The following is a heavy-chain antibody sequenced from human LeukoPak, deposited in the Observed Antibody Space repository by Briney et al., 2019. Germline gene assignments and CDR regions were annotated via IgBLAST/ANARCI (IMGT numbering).Heavy chain of an antibody. CDR2: IYYSGST. D-gene: IGHD6-19*01. J-gene: IGHJ4*02. Sequence: SETLSLTCTVSVGSISSSAWLSWVRQPPGKGLEWIGYIYYSGSTNYNPSLKSRVTISVDTSKNQFSLKLSSVTAADTAVYYCARGSSGGWYYFDYWGQGTLVTVSS. CDR1: VGSISSSAW. CDR3: ARGSSGGWYYFDY. V-gene: IGHV4-61*01.